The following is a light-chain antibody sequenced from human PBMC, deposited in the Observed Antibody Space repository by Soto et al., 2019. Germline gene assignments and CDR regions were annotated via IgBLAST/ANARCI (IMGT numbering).Light chain of an antibody. CDR1: QDISSY. CDR2: AAS. J-gene: IGKJ1*01. Sequence: AIRMTQSPSSFSASTGDRVTITCRASQDISSYLAWYQQKPGKAPKLLIYAASTLQSGVPSRFSGSGSGTEFTLTISCLQSEDFATYYCQQYYGDPWTFGQGTKVEIK. CDR3: QQYYGDPWT. V-gene: IGKV1-8*01.